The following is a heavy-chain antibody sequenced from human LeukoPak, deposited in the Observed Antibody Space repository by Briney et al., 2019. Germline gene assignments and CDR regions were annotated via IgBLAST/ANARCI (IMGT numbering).Heavy chain of an antibody. D-gene: IGHD3-22*01. J-gene: IGHJ4*02. Sequence: GGSLRLSCAASGLTFSSYSMNWVRQAPGKGLEWVSYISISSRYIYYADSLKGRFTISRDNAKSSLYLQMSSLRAEDTAVYYCASAGYYERSGYTYYFHLGGQGTVVTVSS. CDR3: ASAGYYERSGYTYYFHL. CDR1: GLTFSSYS. V-gene: IGHV3-21*01. CDR2: ISISSRYI.